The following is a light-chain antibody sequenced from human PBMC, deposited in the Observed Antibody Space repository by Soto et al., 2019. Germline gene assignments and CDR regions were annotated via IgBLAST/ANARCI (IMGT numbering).Light chain of an antibody. CDR2: GNS. CDR1: SSNIGAGYD. CDR3: QSYDGTLSGSHVL. V-gene: IGLV1-40*01. J-gene: IGLJ2*01. Sequence: QPVLTQPPSVSGAPGQRVTISCTGSSSNIGAGYDVHWYQQLPGTAPKLLIYGNSNRPSGVPDRFSGSKSGTSASLAITGLQAEDEADYYCQSYDGTLSGSHVLFGGGTKVTVL.